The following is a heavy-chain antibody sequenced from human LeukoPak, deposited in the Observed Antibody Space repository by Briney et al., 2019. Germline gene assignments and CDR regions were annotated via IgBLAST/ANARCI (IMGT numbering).Heavy chain of an antibody. J-gene: IGHJ4*02. V-gene: IGHV3-53*01. CDR3: ARDRPRYSSGWYAFDY. D-gene: IGHD6-19*01. CDR2: IYSGGST. Sequence: GGSLRLSCADSEFTFSSYAMTWVRQAPGKGLEWVSVIYSGGSTYYADSVKGRFTISRDNSKNTLYLQMNGLRAEDTAVYYCARDRPRYSSGWYAFDYWGQGTLVTVSS. CDR1: EFTFSSYA.